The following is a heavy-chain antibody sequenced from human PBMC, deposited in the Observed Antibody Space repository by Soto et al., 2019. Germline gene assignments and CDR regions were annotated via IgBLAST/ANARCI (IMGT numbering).Heavy chain of an antibody. CDR1: GGTFSSYA. V-gene: IGHV1-69*01. Sequence: QVQLVQSGAEVKKPGSSVKVSCKASGGTFSSYAFSWVRQAPGQRLEWMGGILPVFGTTNYAQRFQDRLTISADESTGTAYMDLSSLRSDDTAVYYCLLGRTTLVGGVLDFWGQGTLVTVSS. CDR3: LLGRTTLVGGVLDF. CDR2: ILPVFGTT. J-gene: IGHJ4*02. D-gene: IGHD3-10*01.